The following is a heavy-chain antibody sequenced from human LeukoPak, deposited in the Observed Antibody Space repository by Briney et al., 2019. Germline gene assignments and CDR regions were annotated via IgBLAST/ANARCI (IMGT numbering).Heavy chain of an antibody. CDR3: ARGPRGNYLFDL. J-gene: IGHJ2*01. V-gene: IGHV4-34*01. CDR2: INHSGST. Sequence: SETLSLTCAVYGGSFSGYYWSWIRQPPGKGLEWIGEINHSGSTNYNPSLKSRVTISVDTSKNQFSLKLSSVTAADTAVYYCARGPRGNYLFDLWGRGTLVTVSS. D-gene: IGHD4-11*01. CDR1: GGSFSGYY.